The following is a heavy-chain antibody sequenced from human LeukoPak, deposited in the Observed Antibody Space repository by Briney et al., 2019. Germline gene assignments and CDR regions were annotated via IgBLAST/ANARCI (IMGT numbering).Heavy chain of an antibody. CDR3: SRTIEWELPDICDS. D-gene: IGHD3-9*01. CDR2: ISYDGFIT. V-gene: IGHV3-30*19. J-gene: IGHJ5*01. Sequence: PGGSLRLSCAASGFTFSSYGMHWVRQAPGKGLECVAVISYDGFITHYADSVKGRFTISRDNSKNTLYLQMNSLRVEDTAVYYCSRTIEWELPDICDSWGQGTLVTVSS. CDR1: GFTFSSYG.